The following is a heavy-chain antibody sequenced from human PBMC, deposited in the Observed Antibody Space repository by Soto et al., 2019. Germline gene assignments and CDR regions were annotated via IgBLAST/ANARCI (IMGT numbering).Heavy chain of an antibody. D-gene: IGHD3-3*01. Sequence: PSETLSLTCTVSGGSVSSGSYYWSWIRQPPGKGLEWIGYIYYSGSTNYNPSLKSRVTISVDTSKNQFSLKLSSVTAADTAVYYCARELYDFWTGLGWLDAWGQGTLVPVSS. CDR1: GGSVSSGSYY. J-gene: IGHJ5*02. CDR2: IYYSGST. V-gene: IGHV4-61*01. CDR3: ARELYDFWTGLGWLDA.